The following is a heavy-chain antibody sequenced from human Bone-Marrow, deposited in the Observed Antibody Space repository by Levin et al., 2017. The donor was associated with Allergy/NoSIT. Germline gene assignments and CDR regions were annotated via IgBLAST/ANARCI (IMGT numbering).Heavy chain of an antibody. Sequence: GGSLRLSCKASGGTFSSYAISWVRQAPGQGLEWMGGIIPIFNTVNYAHKFQGRVIITADKSTSTAYIELNSLRSEDTAVYYCARDAGWEDLTWFAPWGQGALVTVVS. D-gene: IGHD1-26*01. CDR1: GGTFSSYA. V-gene: IGHV1-69*06. J-gene: IGHJ5*02. CDR2: IIPIFNTV. CDR3: ARDAGWEDLTWFAP.